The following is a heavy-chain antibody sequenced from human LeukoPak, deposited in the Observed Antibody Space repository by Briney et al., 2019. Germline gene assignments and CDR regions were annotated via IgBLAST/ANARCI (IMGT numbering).Heavy chain of an antibody. D-gene: IGHD6-6*01. CDR2: INPSGGSI. V-gene: IGHV1-46*01. CDR3: ARGLPILIIAARPGELDY. CDR1: GYTFASHY. Sequence: ASVKVSCKASGYTFASHYMHWVRQAPGQGLEWMGIINPSGGSISYAQKLQGRVTMTTDTSTSTAYMELRSLRSDDTAVYYCARGLPILIIAARPGELDYWGQGTLVTVSS. J-gene: IGHJ4*02.